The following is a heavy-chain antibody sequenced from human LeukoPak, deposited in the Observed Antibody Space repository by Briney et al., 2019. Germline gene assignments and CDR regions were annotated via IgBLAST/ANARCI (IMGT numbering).Heavy chain of an antibody. CDR1: GFTVSSNY. Sequence: PGGSLRLSCAASGFTVSSNYMSWVRQAPGKGLEWVSAISGSGGSTYYADSVKGRFTISRDNSKNTLYLQMNSLRAEDTAVYYCAKELRGAAVAFDYWGQGTLVTVSS. J-gene: IGHJ4*02. D-gene: IGHD6-19*01. V-gene: IGHV3-23*01. CDR3: AKELRGAAVAFDY. CDR2: ISGSGGST.